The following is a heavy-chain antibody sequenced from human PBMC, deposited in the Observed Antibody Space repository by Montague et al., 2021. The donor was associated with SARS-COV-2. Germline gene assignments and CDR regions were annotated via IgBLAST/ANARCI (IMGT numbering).Heavy chain of an antibody. Sequence: SLRLSCAASGFTISSHAMSWVRQAPGKGLQWVSAIDSDGTTNYADPVKGRFTISRDNSKNTSYLQMDSLRVDDSAVYYCATVDWYSSSNYWGQGTLVTVSS. V-gene: IGHV3-23*01. CDR3: ATVDWYSSSNY. J-gene: IGHJ4*02. CDR1: GFTISSHA. CDR2: IDSDGTT. D-gene: IGHD6-13*01.